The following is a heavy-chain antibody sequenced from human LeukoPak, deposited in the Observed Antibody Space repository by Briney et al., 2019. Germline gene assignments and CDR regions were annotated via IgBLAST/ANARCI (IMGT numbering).Heavy chain of an antibody. CDR1: GYSISSGYY. J-gene: IGHJ4*02. CDR2: IYHSGST. Sequence: SETLSLTCTVSGYSISSGYYWGWIRQPPGKGLEWIGSIYHSGSTYYNPSLKSRVTISVDTSKNQFSLKLSSVTAADTAVYYCARGDSGSYYSWGQGTLVTVSS. CDR3: ARGDSGSYYS. D-gene: IGHD1-26*01. V-gene: IGHV4-38-2*02.